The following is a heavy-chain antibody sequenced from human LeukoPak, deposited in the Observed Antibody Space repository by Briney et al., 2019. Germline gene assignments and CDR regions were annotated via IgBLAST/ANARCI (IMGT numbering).Heavy chain of an antibody. J-gene: IGHJ4*02. D-gene: IGHD5-24*01. CDR2: INSDGSSR. V-gene: IGHV3-74*01. CDR1: GFTFSSTW. CDR3: TRPQDGYNSLDF. Sequence: GGSLRLSCAASGFTFSSTWMHWVSQAPGKGLVWVSRINSDGSSRSYADSVKGRFTISRDNAKNTLYLQMDSLRAEDTAVYYCTRPQDGYNSLDFWGQGTLVTVSS.